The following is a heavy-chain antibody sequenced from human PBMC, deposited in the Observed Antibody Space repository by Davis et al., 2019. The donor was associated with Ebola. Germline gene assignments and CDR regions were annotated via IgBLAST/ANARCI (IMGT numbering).Heavy chain of an antibody. CDR3: AKARSSWTPFDY. Sequence: GESLKISCAASGFTFSSYGMHWVRQAPGKGLEWVAVIWYDGSNKYYADSVKGRFTISRDNSKNTLYLQMNSLRVDDTAVYYCAKARSSWTPFDYWGQGTLVTVSS. D-gene: IGHD6-13*01. J-gene: IGHJ4*02. CDR2: IWYDGSNK. CDR1: GFTFSSYG. V-gene: IGHV3-33*06.